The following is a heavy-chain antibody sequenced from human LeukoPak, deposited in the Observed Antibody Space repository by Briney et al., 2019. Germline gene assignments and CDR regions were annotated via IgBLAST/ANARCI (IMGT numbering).Heavy chain of an antibody. Sequence: ASVTVSCKASGYTFTSYDINWVRQATGQGLEWMGWMNPTSGNTGYVQKFQGRVTITINTYLSKASMDLNSLRSEDTAEYYGARVPSRARYCSSTSCSYYFDYWGQGTLVTVSS. J-gene: IGHJ4*02. CDR3: ARVPSRARYCSSTSCSYYFDY. CDR1: GYTFTSYD. CDR2: MNPTSGNT. V-gene: IGHV1-8*03. D-gene: IGHD2-2*01.